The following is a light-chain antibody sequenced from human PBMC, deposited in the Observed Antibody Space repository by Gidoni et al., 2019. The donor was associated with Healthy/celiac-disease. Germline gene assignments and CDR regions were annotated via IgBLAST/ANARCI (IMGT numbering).Light chain of an antibody. Sequence: ILLTQSPAFHSVTPKENVTITCRASQSIGSSLHWYQQKPDQSPKLLIKYASQSFAGVPSRFSGSGSGKDFTITINSLEAEDAATYYCHQSSSLPTFGQGTRLEIK. CDR2: YAS. V-gene: IGKV6-21*01. CDR1: QSIGSS. J-gene: IGKJ5*01. CDR3: HQSSSLPT.